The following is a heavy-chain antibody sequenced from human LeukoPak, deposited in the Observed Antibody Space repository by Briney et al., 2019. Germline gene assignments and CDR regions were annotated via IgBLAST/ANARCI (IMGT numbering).Heavy chain of an antibody. CDR2: IIPIFSTA. D-gene: IGHD6-19*01. CDR1: GGTFSSYA. J-gene: IGHJ4*02. CDR3: AREGAPGIAVARY. V-gene: IGHV1-69*13. Sequence: ASVKVSCKASGGTFSSYAISWVRQAPGQGLEWMGGIIPIFSTANYAQKFQGRVTITADESTSTAYMELSSLRSEDTAVYYCAREGAPGIAVARYWGQGTLVTASS.